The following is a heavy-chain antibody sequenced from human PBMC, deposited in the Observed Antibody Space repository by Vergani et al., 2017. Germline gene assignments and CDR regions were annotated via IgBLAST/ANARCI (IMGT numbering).Heavy chain of an antibody. CDR2: IYYSGST. J-gene: IGHJ6*03. D-gene: IGHD3-3*01. V-gene: IGHV4-61*08. CDR1: GAYVGSGGYY. Sequence: QVQLQESGPGLVKASQTLSLTCSVSGAYVGSGGYYWSWIRQPPGKGLEWIGYIYYSGSTNYNPSLKSRVTISVDTSKNQFSLKLSSVTAADTAVYYCARVAPSTYYDFWSGDGAYYMDVWGKGTTVTVSS. CDR3: ARVAPSTYYDFWSGDGAYYMDV.